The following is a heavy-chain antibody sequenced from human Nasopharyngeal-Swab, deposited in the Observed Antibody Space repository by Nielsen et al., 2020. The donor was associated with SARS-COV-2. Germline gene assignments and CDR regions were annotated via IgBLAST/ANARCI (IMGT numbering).Heavy chain of an antibody. CDR2: INAGNGNT. CDR3: ARAPTYYDFWSGYSKPSDAFDI. V-gene: IGHV1-3*01. J-gene: IGHJ3*02. Sequence: ASVKVSCKASGYTFSSSAMHWVRQAPGQRLEWMGWINAGNGNTNYAQKLQGRVTMTTDTSTSTAYMELRSLRSDDTAVYYCARAPTYYDFWSGYSKPSDAFDIWAKGQWSPSL. CDR1: GYTFSSSA. D-gene: IGHD3-3*01.